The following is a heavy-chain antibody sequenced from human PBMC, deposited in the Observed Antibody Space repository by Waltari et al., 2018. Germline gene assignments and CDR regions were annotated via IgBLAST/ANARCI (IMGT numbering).Heavy chain of an antibody. CDR3: ARGRRGTVTTRYYYYYYMDV. CDR1: GGSFSGCY. J-gene: IGHJ6*03. CDR2: INHSGST. D-gene: IGHD4-4*01. Sequence: QVQLQQWGAGLLKPSETLSLTCAVYGGSFSGCYWSWIRKPPGKGLEWIGEINHSGSTNYNPSIKSRVTISVDTSKNQFSLKLSSVTAADTAVYYCARGRRGTVTTRYYYYYYMDVWGKGTTVTVSS. V-gene: IGHV4-34*01.